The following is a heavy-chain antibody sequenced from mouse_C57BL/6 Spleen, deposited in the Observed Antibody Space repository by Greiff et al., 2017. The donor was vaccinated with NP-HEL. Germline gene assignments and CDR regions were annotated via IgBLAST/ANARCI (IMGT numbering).Heavy chain of an antibody. CDR2: IYPGDGDT. D-gene: IGHD2-14*01. Sequence: VQLQQSGPELVKPGASVKISCKASGYAFSSSWMNWVKQRPGKGLEWIGRIYPGDGDTNYNGKFKGKATLTEDKSSSTAYMQLSSLTSEDSAVYFCARLCDGVRTISFAYWGQGTLVTVSA. CDR3: ARLCDGVRTISFAY. CDR1: GYAFSSSW. J-gene: IGHJ3*01. V-gene: IGHV1-82*01.